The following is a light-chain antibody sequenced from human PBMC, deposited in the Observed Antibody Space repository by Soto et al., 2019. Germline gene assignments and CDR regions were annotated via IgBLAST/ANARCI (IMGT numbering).Light chain of an antibody. CDR3: PTWSTGIRV. CDR1: SGHSSYA. CDR2: LNSDGSH. J-gene: IGLJ3*02. Sequence: QSVLTQSPSASASLGASVKLTCTLSSGHSSYAIAWHQQQPEKGPRYLMKLNSDGSHSKGGGIPDRFSGSSSGTARYLTTSSLQAEDEADYCCPTWSTGIRVFGGGTKLTVL. V-gene: IGLV4-69*01.